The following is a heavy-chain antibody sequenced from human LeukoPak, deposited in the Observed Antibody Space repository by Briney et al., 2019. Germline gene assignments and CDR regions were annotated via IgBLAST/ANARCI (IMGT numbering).Heavy chain of an antibody. CDR3: AKRAESNSGPFDY. Sequence: PGGSLRLSCEASGFTFSRYGMHWVRQAPGKGLEWVAFIQDDGRRTEYADSVKGRFTISRDNSKNKHYAQMNSLRPDDTALYYCAKRAESNSGPFDYWGQGTVVTVSS. D-gene: IGHD5-12*01. V-gene: IGHV3-30*02. J-gene: IGHJ4*02. CDR2: IQDDGRRT. CDR1: GFTFSRYG.